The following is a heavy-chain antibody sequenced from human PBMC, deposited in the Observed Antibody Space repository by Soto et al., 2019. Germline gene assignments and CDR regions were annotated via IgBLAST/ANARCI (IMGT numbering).Heavy chain of an antibody. CDR2: ISDDGSNK. V-gene: IGHV3-30-3*01. J-gene: IGHJ5*02. CDR3: ARHLSHLKSGWFDP. D-gene: IGHD3-3*02. CDR1: GFTFSSYA. Sequence: EQLVVSGGGVVQSGRSLRLSCAASGFTFSSYAMHWARQAPGKGLEWVALISDDGSNKEYAESMKGRVTISRDNSRNTLYLQMITLRPEDTALYFCARHLSHLKSGWFDPWGQGTLVTVSS.